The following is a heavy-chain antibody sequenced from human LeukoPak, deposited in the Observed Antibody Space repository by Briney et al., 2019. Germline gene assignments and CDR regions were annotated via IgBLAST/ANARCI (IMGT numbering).Heavy chain of an antibody. J-gene: IGHJ2*01. CDR3: ARGGRYESISGWYFDL. CDR2: IYYSGST. V-gene: IGHV4-59*01. Sequence: SETLSLTCTVSGGSISSYYWSWIRQPPGKGLEWIGYIYYSGSTNYNPSLKSRVTISVDTSKNQFSLKLSSVTAADTAVYYCARGGRYESISGWYFDLWGRGTLVTVSS. D-gene: IGHD5-12*01. CDR1: GGSISSYY.